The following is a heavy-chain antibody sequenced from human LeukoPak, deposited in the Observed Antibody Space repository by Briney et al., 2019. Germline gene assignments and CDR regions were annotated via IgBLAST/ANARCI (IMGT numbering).Heavy chain of an antibody. CDR3: ARALIGYYFDY. V-gene: IGHV3-7*01. CDR1: GFRFTVYW. Sequence: GESLRLSCAASGFRFTVYWMTWVRQAPGKGLEWVANIKEDGSEYYYVDSVKGRFTISRDNSKNSLYLQMNSLRAEDTAVYYCARALIGYYFDYWGQGTLVTVSS. D-gene: IGHD2-8*01. J-gene: IGHJ4*02. CDR2: IKEDGSEY.